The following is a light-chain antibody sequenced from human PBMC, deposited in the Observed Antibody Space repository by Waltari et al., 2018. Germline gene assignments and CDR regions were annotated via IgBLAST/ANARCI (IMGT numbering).Light chain of an antibody. J-gene: IGKJ1*01. CDR1: QSLSHSNRNNY. Sequence: DIVVTPSPLSLPVTPGEPASISCRSSQSLSHSNRNNYLAWYLQKPGQSPQLLIYLDSNRASGVPDRFSGSGSGTDFTLRISRVEAEDVGVYYCMQSLQTLWTFGPGTKVEIK. CDR3: MQSLQTLWT. CDR2: LDS. V-gene: IGKV2-28*01.